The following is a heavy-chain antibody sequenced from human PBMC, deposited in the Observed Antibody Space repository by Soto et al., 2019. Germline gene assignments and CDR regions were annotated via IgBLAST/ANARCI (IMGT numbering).Heavy chain of an antibody. CDR1: SVSNAW. CDR3: TTAVAGTDEAFDI. D-gene: IGHD6-19*01. V-gene: IGHV3-15*07. CDR2: IKRKTDGGTT. Sequence: SVSNAWMNWVRQAPGKGLEWVGRIKRKTDGGTTDYAAPVKGRFTISRDDSKNTLYLQMNSLKTEDTAVYYCTTAVAGTDEAFDIWGQGTMVTVSS. J-gene: IGHJ3*02.